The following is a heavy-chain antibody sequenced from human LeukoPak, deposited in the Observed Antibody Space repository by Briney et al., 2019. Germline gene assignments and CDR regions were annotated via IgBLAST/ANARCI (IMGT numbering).Heavy chain of an antibody. V-gene: IGHV1-8*01. Sequence: ASVKVSCKASGYTFTSYDINCVRQATGQGLEWMGWMNPNSGNTGYAQKFQGRVTMTRNTSISTAYMELSSLRSEDTAVYYCARGKSISYNWKGWFDPWGQGTLVTVSS. CDR1: GYTFTSYD. CDR2: MNPNSGNT. CDR3: ARGKSISYNWKGWFDP. J-gene: IGHJ5*02. D-gene: IGHD1-20*01.